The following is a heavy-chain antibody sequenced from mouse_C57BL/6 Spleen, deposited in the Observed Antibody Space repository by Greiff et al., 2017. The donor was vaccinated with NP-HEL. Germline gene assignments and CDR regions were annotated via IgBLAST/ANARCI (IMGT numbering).Heavy chain of an antibody. V-gene: IGHV1-81*01. D-gene: IGHD2-3*01. CDR3: ARTEDLYDGYYYAMDY. CDR2: IYPRSGNT. J-gene: IGHJ4*01. CDR1: GYTFTSYG. Sequence: QVQLQQSGAELARPGASVKLSCKASGYTFTSYGISWVKQRTGQGLEWIGEIYPRSGNTYYNEKFKGKATLTADKSSSTAYMELRSLTSEDSAVYFCARTEDLYDGYYYAMDYWGQGTSVTVSS.